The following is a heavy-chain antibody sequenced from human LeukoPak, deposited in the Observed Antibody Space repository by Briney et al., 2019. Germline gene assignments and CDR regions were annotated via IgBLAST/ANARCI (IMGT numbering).Heavy chain of an antibody. CDR1: GFTFSTHW. CDR3: ARDSGGGSYSGY. Sequence: GGSLRLSCAASGFTFSTHWMHWVRQGPGKGPLWVARIDPGGSTITYADSVKGRFTISRDNAKNTLYLQMNSLRAEDTAVYYCARDSGGGSYSGYWGQGTLVTVSS. CDR2: IDPGGSTI. V-gene: IGHV3-74*01. J-gene: IGHJ4*02. D-gene: IGHD3-10*01.